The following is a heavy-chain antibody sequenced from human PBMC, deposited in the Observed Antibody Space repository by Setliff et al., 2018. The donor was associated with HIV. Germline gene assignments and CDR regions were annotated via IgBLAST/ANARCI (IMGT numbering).Heavy chain of an antibody. J-gene: IGHJ4*02. Sequence: SETLSLTCTVSGGSIRTGAYYWGWLRQPPGKGLEWIGSIYYDGRTFYKPPLKSRLTISVDTSKNQFSLSLNSVTAADTAVYYCARGGSYDTFDYWGQGTLVTVSS. CDR3: ARGGSYDTFDY. D-gene: IGHD3-22*01. CDR1: GGSIRTGAYY. CDR2: IYYDGRT. V-gene: IGHV4-39*07.